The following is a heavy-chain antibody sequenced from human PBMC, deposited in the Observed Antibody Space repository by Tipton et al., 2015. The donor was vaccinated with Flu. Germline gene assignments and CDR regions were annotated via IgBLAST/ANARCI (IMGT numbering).Heavy chain of an antibody. Sequence: SLRLSCAASGFTFSDYYMSWIRQAPGKGLEWLSFISNSGANTYYADSVKGRFTTSRDNSKNTVFLLMNNLRAEDTAVYYCATWVRFYDSDGYYFLDYWGQGTLVTVSS. J-gene: IGHJ4*02. D-gene: IGHD3-22*01. CDR1: GFTFSDYY. CDR2: ISNSGANT. V-gene: IGHV3-11*01. CDR3: ATWVRFYDSDGYYFLDY.